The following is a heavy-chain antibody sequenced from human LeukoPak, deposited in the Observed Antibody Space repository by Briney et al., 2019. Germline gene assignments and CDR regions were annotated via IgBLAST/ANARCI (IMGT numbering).Heavy chain of an antibody. CDR3: ARQARLVLYAFDI. CDR2: IKQDGSEK. D-gene: IGHD6-19*01. J-gene: IGHJ3*02. CDR1: GFTFSSYW. Sequence: GGSLRLSCAASGFTFSSYWMSWVRQAPGKGLEWVANIKQDGSEKYYVDSVKGRFTISRDNAKNSLYLQMNSLRAEDTAVYYCARQARLVLYAFDIWGQGTMVTVSS. V-gene: IGHV3-7*01.